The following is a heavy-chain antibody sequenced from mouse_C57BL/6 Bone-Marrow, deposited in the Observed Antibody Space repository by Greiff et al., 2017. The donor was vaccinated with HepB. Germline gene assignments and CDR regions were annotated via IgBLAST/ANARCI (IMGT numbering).Heavy chain of an antibody. J-gene: IGHJ2*01. Sequence: VQLQQPGAELVRPGSSVKLPCKASGYTFTSYWMDWVKQRPGQGLEWIGNIYPSDSETHYNQKFKDKATLTVDKSSSTAYMQLSSLTSEDSAVYYCARAPYGNYLYYFDYWGQGTTLTVSS. CDR2: IYPSDSET. CDR3: ARAPYGNYLYYFDY. V-gene: IGHV1-61*01. CDR1: GYTFTSYW. D-gene: IGHD2-1*01.